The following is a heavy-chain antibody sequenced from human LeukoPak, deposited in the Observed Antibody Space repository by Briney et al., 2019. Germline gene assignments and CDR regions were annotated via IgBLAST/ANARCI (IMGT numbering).Heavy chain of an antibody. D-gene: IGHD2-2*01. CDR1: GFTFSNAW. V-gene: IGHV3-15*01. J-gene: IGHJ4*02. Sequence: PGGSLRLSCAASGFTFSNAWMSWVRQAPGKGLEWVGRIKSKTDGGTTDYAAPVKGRFTISRDDSKNTLYPQMNSLKTEDTAVYYCTTGTGVYCSSTSCYRDLDYWGQGTLVTVSS. CDR3: TTGTGVYCSSTSCYRDLDY. CDR2: IKSKTDGGTT.